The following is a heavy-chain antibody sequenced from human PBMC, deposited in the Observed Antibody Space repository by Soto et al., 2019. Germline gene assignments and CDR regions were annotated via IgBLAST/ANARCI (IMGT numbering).Heavy chain of an antibody. V-gene: IGHV3-23*01. CDR1: GFTINNYG. D-gene: IGHD1-26*01. CDR3: AKVERMTPYTHLR. Sequence: DVQVLESGGGLVQPGGSLRLSCEASGFTINNYGMAWVRQAPGKGLEWVSAISGRDAYTYYADSVQGRFTISRDNSRNTLYLQMNSLPAEDTALYYCAKVERMTPYTHLRWGQGTLVTVSS. J-gene: IGHJ4*02. CDR2: ISGRDAYT.